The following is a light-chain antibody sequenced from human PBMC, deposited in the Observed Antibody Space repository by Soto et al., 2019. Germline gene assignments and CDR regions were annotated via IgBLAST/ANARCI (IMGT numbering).Light chain of an antibody. CDR3: SSYTSSSTLEV. J-gene: IGLJ2*01. CDR1: SSDVGGYNY. Sequence: QSVLTQPASVSGSPGQSITISCTGTSSDVGGYNYVSWYQQHPGKAPKLMIYDVSNRPSGVSNRFSGSKSGNTASLTISGLQAEDDANYYCSSYTSSSTLEVFGGGTQLTVL. CDR2: DVS. V-gene: IGLV2-14*01.